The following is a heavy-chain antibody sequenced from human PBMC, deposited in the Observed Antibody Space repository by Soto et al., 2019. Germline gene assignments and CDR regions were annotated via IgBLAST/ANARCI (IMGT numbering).Heavy chain of an antibody. J-gene: IGHJ3*02. CDR3: TRENIENSDGLYGAFDI. D-gene: IGHD5-18*01. V-gene: IGHV1-2*02. CDR2: MNPKSGGA. Sequence: ASVKVSCKTSGYTFTDYYTHWVRQAPGQGLEWMGWMNPKSGGAYFAQKFQGRVTLTRDTSIGTAYIEVNSLTSDDTAVYFCTRENIENSDGLYGAFDIWGQGTTVTVSS. CDR1: GYTFTDYY.